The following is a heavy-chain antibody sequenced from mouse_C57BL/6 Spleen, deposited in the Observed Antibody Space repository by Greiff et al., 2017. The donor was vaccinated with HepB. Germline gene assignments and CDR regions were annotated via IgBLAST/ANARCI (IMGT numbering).Heavy chain of an antibody. Sequence: VKLQQSGAELMKPGASVKLSCKATGYTFTGYWIEWVKQRPGHGLEWIGEILTGSGNTNYNEKFKGKATFTADTSSNTAYMQLSSLPTEDAAIYCCARLDYDGDYWGKGTTVTVSS. CDR1: GYTFTGYW. CDR2: ILTGSGNT. D-gene: IGHD2-3*01. CDR3: ARLDYDGDY. V-gene: IGHV1-9*01. J-gene: IGHJ2*01.